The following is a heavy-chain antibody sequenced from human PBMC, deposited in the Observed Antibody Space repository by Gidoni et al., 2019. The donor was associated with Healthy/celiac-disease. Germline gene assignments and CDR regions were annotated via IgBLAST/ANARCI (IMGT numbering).Heavy chain of an antibody. CDR2: INPSGGST. CDR1: GYTFTSYY. D-gene: IGHD3-3*02. V-gene: IGHV1-46*03. J-gene: IGHJ6*02. CDR3: ARSIYSYGMDV. Sequence: QVQLVQSGAEVKKPGASVQVSCKASGYTFTSYYMHWVRQAPGQGLEWMGIINPSGGSTSYAQKFQGRVTMTRDTSTSTVYMELSSLRSEDTAVYYCARSIYSYGMDVWGQGTTVTVSS.